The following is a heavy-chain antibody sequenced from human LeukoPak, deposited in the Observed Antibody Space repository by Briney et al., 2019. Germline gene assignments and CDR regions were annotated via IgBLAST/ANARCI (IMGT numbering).Heavy chain of an antibody. CDR2: IYSGGST. J-gene: IGHJ4*02. D-gene: IGHD3-22*01. CDR1: GFTVSSNY. V-gene: IGHV3-53*01. Sequence: GGSLRLSCAASGFTVSSNYMSWVRQAPGKGLEWVSVIYSGGSTYYADSVKGRFTISRDNSKTTLYLQMTSLRAEDTAVYYCASAYYYDSSVFDYWGQGTLVTVSS. CDR3: ASAYYYDSSVFDY.